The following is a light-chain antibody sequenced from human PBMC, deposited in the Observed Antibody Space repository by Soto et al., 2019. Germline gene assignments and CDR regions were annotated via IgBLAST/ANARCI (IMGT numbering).Light chain of an antibody. V-gene: IGKV3-15*01. Sequence: EILMTQSPATLSVSPGARATLSCRAGQSVTSNLAWYQQKPGQAPRLLIYGASTRATGIPARFSGSGCGTEFSLTISSLQYEDFSVHFCQQYNNWPPITFGQGTRVDNK. J-gene: IGKJ5*01. CDR3: QQYNNWPPIT. CDR1: QSVTSN. CDR2: GAS.